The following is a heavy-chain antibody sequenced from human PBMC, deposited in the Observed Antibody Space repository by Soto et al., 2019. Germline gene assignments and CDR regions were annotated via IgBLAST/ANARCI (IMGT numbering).Heavy chain of an antibody. V-gene: IGHV3-74*01. CDR2: INSDGGSP. D-gene: IGHD5-12*01. CDR3: AGGRKVYSGYDRGVVDP. CDR1: GFTFSSYW. J-gene: IGHJ5*02. Sequence: GGSLRLSCAASGFTFSSYWMHWVRQAPGKGLVWVSRINSDGGSPSYADSVKGRFTICRDNAKNTLYQQMNSLRAEDTAVYYCAGGRKVYSGYDRGVVDPWGQGTLVTVSS.